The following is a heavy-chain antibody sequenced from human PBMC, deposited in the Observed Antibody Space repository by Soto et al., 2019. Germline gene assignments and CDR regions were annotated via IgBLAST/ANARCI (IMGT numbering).Heavy chain of an antibody. Sequence: VASVKVSFKVSGYTLTELSMHWLRQAPGKGLEWMGGFDPEDGETIYAQKFQGRVTMTEDTSTDTAYMELSSLRSEDTAVYYCASCRWIQLWLFDYWGQGTLVTVSS. D-gene: IGHD5-18*01. V-gene: IGHV1-24*01. J-gene: IGHJ4*02. CDR2: FDPEDGET. CDR1: GYTLTELS. CDR3: ASCRWIQLWLFDY.